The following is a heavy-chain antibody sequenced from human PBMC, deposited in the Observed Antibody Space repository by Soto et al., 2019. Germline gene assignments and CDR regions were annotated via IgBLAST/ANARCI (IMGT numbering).Heavy chain of an antibody. CDR1: GAALNSGNYD. D-gene: IGHD2-21*01. V-gene: IGHV4-31*03. CDR2: IYVTGAV. CDR3: ARLRIATNNYKWFDP. J-gene: IGHJ5*02. Sequence: SETLSLTCSVSGAALNSGNYDWRWIRQVPGRGLEWIGHIYVTGAVDYNTSLRDRITISQDTSERQFSLNPRLVTAADTAVYYCARLRIATNNYKWFDPWGQGTLVTV.